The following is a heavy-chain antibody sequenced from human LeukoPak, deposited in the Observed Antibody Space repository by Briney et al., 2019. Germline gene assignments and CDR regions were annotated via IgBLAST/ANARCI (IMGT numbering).Heavy chain of an antibody. Sequence: GGSLRLSCAASGFTFSSQAMSWVRQAPGKGLEWVSAISGSGGSTYYADSVKGRFTISRDNSKNTLYLQMNSLRAEDTAVYYCAKAAGLRYFDWLLLAFWGQGTLVTVSS. CDR1: GFTFSSQA. CDR3: AKAAGLRYFDWLLLAF. J-gene: IGHJ4*02. CDR2: ISGSGGST. V-gene: IGHV3-23*01. D-gene: IGHD3-9*01.